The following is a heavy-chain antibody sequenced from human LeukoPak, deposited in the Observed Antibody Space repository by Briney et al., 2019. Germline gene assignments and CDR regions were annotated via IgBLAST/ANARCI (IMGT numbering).Heavy chain of an antibody. J-gene: IGHJ4*02. Sequence: GRSLRLSCAASGFTFDDYAMHWVRQAPGKGLEWVSGISWNSGSIGYADSVKGRFTISRDNAKNPLYLQMNSLRAEDTALYYCAKGKEGKRGYSYGFDYWGQGTLVTVSS. V-gene: IGHV3-9*01. CDR3: AKGKEGKRGYSYGFDY. D-gene: IGHD5-18*01. CDR1: GFTFDDYA. CDR2: ISWNSGSI.